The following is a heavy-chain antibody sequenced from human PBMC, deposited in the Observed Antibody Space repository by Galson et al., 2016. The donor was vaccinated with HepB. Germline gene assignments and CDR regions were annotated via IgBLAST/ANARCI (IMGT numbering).Heavy chain of an antibody. J-gene: IGHJ6*02. Sequence: SLRLSCAASGFPFEKYVISWVRLAPGRGLEWVSSVSGRGRRTHYADSVKGRFTITRDDSKRMVYLQMNSLRAEDTATYYCAKDSYCSSPSCYGYYHYGMDVWGQGTTVTVSS. CDR3: AKDSYCSSPSCYGYYHYGMDV. CDR2: VSGRGRRT. CDR1: GFPFEKYV. V-gene: IGHV3-23*01. D-gene: IGHD2-2*01.